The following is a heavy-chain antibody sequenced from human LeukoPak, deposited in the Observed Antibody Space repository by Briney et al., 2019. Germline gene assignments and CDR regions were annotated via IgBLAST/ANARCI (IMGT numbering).Heavy chain of an antibody. CDR1: GFTFSNAW. CDR2: IKSKTDGGTT. D-gene: IGHD1-26*01. V-gene: IGHV3-15*01. CDR3: AKVSGSYLDAFDI. Sequence: SGGSLRLSCAASGFTFSNAWMSWVRQAPGKGLEWVGRIKSKTDGGTTDYAAPVKGRFTISRDDSKNTPYLQMNSLRAEDTAVYYCAKVSGSYLDAFDIWGQGTMVTVSS. J-gene: IGHJ3*02.